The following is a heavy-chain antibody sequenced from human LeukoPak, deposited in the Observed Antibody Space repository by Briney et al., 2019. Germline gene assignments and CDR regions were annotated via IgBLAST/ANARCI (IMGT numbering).Heavy chain of an antibody. CDR1: GFTFRNYG. Sequence: GGSLGPPCTASGFTFRNYGMHWVRQAPGKGREGGAFIRYGGSDKYYADSVKGRFTISRDNSKNTLYLQMNSLRAEDTAVYYCARHQFSGYDTKFDNWGQGTLVTVSS. J-gene: IGHJ4*02. D-gene: IGHD5-12*01. CDR3: ARHQFSGYDTKFDN. V-gene: IGHV3-30*02. CDR2: IRYGGSDK.